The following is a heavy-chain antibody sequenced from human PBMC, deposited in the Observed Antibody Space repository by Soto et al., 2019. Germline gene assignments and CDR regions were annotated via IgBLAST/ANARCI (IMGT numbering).Heavy chain of an antibody. Sequence: QITLKESSPTLVKPTQALTLTCRFFGFSLYTGGVGVGWIRQPPGKALEWLALLYWDDTRRYNPSLKNTLTTAKDTSENQVVLTVTDMGPVDTGTYFCAHYTTDTYFDVWGKGATVTVSS. J-gene: IGHJ6*04. D-gene: IGHD1-1*01. CDR3: AHYTTDTYFDV. CDR1: GFSLYTGGVG. V-gene: IGHV2-5*02. CDR2: LYWDDTR.